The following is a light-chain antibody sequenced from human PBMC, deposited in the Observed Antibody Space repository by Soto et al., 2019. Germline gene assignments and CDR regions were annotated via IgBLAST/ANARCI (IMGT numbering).Light chain of an antibody. V-gene: IGLV2-14*01. CDR3: SSYTGSSSLYV. J-gene: IGLJ1*01. CDR2: EVS. Sequence: QSALTQPASVSGSPGQSITISCTGTSSDVGVYNYVSWYQQHPGKAPKLMIYEVSNRPSGVSNRFSGSKSGNTASLTISGLQAVDEADYYCSSYTGSSSLYVFGTGTKLTVL. CDR1: SSDVGVYNY.